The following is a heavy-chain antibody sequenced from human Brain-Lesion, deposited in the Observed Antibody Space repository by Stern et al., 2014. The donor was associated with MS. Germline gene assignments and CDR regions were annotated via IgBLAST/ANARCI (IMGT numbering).Heavy chain of an antibody. CDR1: GYTLTELS. V-gene: IGHV1-24*01. D-gene: IGHD1-26*01. CDR2: FDPEDGET. CDR3: ATPSPGAGGNYYRHFDY. J-gene: IGHJ4*02. Sequence: QVQLGQSGAEVKKPGASVKVSCKVSGYTLTELSMHWVRQAPRKGLEWMGGFDPEDGETIYAQKFQGRVTMTEDPSTDNAYMELRSLRSEDTAVYYCATPSPGAGGNYYRHFDYWGQGTLVTVSS.